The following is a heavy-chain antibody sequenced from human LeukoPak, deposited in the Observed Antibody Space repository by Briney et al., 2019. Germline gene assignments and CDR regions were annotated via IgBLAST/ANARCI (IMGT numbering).Heavy chain of an antibody. CDR3: ARDRCSSTSCYFRFDP. CDR2: IWYDGSNK. CDR1: GFTFSSYG. D-gene: IGHD2-2*01. Sequence: GGSLRLSCAASGFTFSSYGMHWARQPPGKGLEWVAVIWYDGSNKYYADSVKGRFTISRDNSKNTLYLQMNSLRAEDTAVYYCARDRCSSTSCYFRFDPWGQGTLVTVSS. V-gene: IGHV3-33*01. J-gene: IGHJ5*02.